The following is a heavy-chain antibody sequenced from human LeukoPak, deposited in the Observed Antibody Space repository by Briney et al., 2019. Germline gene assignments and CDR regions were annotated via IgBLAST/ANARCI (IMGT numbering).Heavy chain of an antibody. V-gene: IGHV4-38-2*02. CDR3: ARVGSSGYWHYFDY. CDR1: AYSISSGYY. J-gene: IGHJ4*02. D-gene: IGHD3-22*01. CDR2: IYHSGST. Sequence: NTSETLSLTCTVSAYSISSGYYWGWIRQPPGKGLEWIGSIYHSGSTSYNPSHKSRVTISVDTSKNQISLNLTSVTAADTAIYYCARVGSSGYWHYFDYWGQGALVTVSS.